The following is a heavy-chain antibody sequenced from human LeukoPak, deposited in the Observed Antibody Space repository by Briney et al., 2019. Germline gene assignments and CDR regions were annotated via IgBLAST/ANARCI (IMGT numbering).Heavy chain of an antibody. J-gene: IGHJ6*03. D-gene: IGHD5-12*01. CDR2: INPNSGGT. Sequence: ASVKVSCKASGYTFTGYYMHWVRQAPGQGLEWMGWINPNSGGTNYAQKFQGRVTMTRDTSISTAYMELSRLRSDDTAVYYCARGLGGYDTAEYYYYYMDVWGKGTTVTVSS. CDR1: GYTFTGYY. CDR3: ARGLGGYDTAEYYYYYMDV. V-gene: IGHV1-2*02.